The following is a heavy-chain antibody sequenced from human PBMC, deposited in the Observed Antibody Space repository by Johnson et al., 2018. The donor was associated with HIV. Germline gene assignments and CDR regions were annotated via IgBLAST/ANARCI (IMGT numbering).Heavy chain of an antibody. Sequence: VQLVESGGGLVHPGGSLRLSCAASGFTFSSYVMSWVRQAPGKGLEWVSAISGSGGSTYYADSVKGRFTISRDNAKNSLYLQMNSLRAEDTAVYYCARSYSSSSHDAFDIWGQGTMVTVSS. CDR2: ISGSGGST. D-gene: IGHD6-6*01. CDR3: ARSYSSSSHDAFDI. V-gene: IGHV3-23*04. CDR1: GFTFSSYV. J-gene: IGHJ3*02.